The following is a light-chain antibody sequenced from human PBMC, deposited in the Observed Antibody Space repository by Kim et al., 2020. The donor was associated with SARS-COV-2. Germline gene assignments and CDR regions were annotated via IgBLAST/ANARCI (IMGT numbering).Light chain of an antibody. Sequence: EIVMTQSPGTLSVSPGERATLSCRASESVGIRLAWYQHKLGQAPRLLIYDASTRATGIPPRFSGSGSETEFTLTISDLQSEDFAVYFCQHYNNWPPFTFGQGTKLEIK. CDR3: QHYNNWPPFT. CDR2: DAS. CDR1: ESVGIR. V-gene: IGKV3-15*01. J-gene: IGKJ2*01.